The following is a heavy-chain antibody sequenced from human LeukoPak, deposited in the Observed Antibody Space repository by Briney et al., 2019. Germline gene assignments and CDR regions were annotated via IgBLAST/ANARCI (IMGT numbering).Heavy chain of an antibody. CDR3: ARASFPTTPFDY. D-gene: IGHD4-11*01. J-gene: IGHJ4*02. CDR2: IIPIFGTA. CDR1: GGTFSSYA. Sequence: SVKVSCKASGGTFSSYAINWVRQAPGQGLEWMGGIIPIFGTANYAQKFQGRVTITADESTSTAYMELSSLRSEDTAVYYCARASFPTTPFDYWGQGTLVTVSS. V-gene: IGHV1-69*13.